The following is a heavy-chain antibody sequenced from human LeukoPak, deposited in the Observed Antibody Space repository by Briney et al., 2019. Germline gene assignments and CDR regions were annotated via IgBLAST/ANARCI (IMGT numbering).Heavy chain of an antibody. CDR2: ISAYNGNS. CDR1: GYTFTNYG. J-gene: IGHJ3*02. CDR3: ARAGGWAREDYKGDAFDI. D-gene: IGHD6-19*01. Sequence: GASVKVSCKASGYTFTNYGISWVRQAPGQGLEWMGWISAYNGNSNYAQKLQDRFTMTTDTSTTTAYMDLRSLISDDTAVYYCARAGGWAREDYKGDAFDIWGQGTMVTVSS. V-gene: IGHV1-18*01.